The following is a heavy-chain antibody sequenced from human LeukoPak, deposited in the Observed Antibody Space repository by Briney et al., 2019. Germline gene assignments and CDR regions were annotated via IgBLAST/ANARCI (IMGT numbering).Heavy chain of an antibody. V-gene: IGHV1-2*02. CDR1: GYTFTGYH. CDR2: INPNSGGT. Sequence: GASVKVSCKASGYTFTGYHMHWVRQAPGQGLEWMGWINPNSGGTNYAQKFQGRVTMTRDTSISTAYMELSRLRSDDTAVYYCARDPQGVVVINGSYYYYYYMDVWGKGTTVTVSS. J-gene: IGHJ6*03. D-gene: IGHD3-22*01. CDR3: ARDPQGVVVINGSYYYYYYMDV.